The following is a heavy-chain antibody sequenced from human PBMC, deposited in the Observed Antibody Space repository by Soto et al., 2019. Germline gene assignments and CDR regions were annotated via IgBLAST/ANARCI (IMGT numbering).Heavy chain of an antibody. Sequence: EVQLVESGGGLVQPGGSLRLSCAASGFTVSSNYMSWVRQAPGKGLEWVSVISSGGSTYYADSVKGRFTISRDNSKNTLYLQMNSLRAEDTAVYYCARDGGEWDYGDYGNYYYMDVWGKGTTVTVSS. CDR2: ISSGGST. CDR1: GFTVSSNY. CDR3: ARDGGEWDYGDYGNYYYMDV. J-gene: IGHJ6*03. V-gene: IGHV3-66*01. D-gene: IGHD4-17*01.